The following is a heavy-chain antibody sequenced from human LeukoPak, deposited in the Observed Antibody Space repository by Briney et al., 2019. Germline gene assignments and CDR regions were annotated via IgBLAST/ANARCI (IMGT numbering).Heavy chain of an antibody. Sequence: SETLSLTCTVSGGSISSSSYYWGWIRQPPGKGLEWIGSIYYSGSTYYNPSLKSRVTISVDTSKNQFSLKLSSVTAADTAVYYCARGPGYCSSTSCPWRYWGQGTLVTVSS. D-gene: IGHD2-2*01. CDR2: IYYSGST. V-gene: IGHV4-39*01. CDR1: GGSISSSSYY. J-gene: IGHJ4*02. CDR3: ARGPGYCSSTSCPWRY.